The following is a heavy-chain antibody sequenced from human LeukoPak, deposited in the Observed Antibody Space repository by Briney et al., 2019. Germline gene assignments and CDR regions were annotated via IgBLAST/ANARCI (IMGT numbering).Heavy chain of an antibody. Sequence: GESLKISCKGSGYSFTSYWIGWVRQMPGKGLEWMGIIYPGDSDTRYGPSFQGQVTISADKSISTAHLQWSSLKASDTATYYCARPANPVTTGIFDYWGQGTLVTVSS. J-gene: IGHJ4*02. CDR1: GYSFTSYW. D-gene: IGHD4-17*01. CDR3: ARPANPVTTGIFDY. CDR2: IYPGDSDT. V-gene: IGHV5-51*01.